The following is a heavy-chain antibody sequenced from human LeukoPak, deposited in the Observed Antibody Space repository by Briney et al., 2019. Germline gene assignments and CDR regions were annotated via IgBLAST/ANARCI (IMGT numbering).Heavy chain of an antibody. D-gene: IGHD3-16*02. J-gene: IGHJ4*02. Sequence: ASVKVSCKAPGYTFTGYYMHWVRQAPGQGLEWMGWINPNSGGTNYAQKFQGRVTMTRDTSISTAYMELSRLRSDDTAVYYCARSPLYDYVWGSYRHPFDYWGQGTLVTVSS. V-gene: IGHV1-2*02. CDR3: ARSPLYDYVWGSYRHPFDY. CDR2: INPNSGGT. CDR1: GYTFTGYY.